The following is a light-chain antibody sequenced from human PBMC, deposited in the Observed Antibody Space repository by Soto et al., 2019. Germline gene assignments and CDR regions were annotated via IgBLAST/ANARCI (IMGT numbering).Light chain of an antibody. Sequence: QSVLTQPPSVSGAPGQRVTISCTGSSSNIGAGYDVHWYQQLPGTAPKLLIYGNSNRPSGVPDRFSGSKSGTSASLAITGLQAEDEADYYCRSYDSSLSGSEVFGGGTKLTFL. CDR1: SSNIGAGYD. V-gene: IGLV1-40*01. CDR3: RSYDSSLSGSEV. J-gene: IGLJ3*02. CDR2: GNS.